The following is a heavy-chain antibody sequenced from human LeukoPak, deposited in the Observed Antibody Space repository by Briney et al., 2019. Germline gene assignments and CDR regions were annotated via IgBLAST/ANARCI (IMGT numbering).Heavy chain of an antibody. CDR2: INPNSGGT. Sequence: SVKVSFKASGYTFTGYYMHWVRQAPGQGLEWMGWINPNSGGTNYAQKFQGRVTMTRDTSISTAYMELSRLRSDDTAVYYCARGTYYYDSSGASGYWGQGTLVTVSS. D-gene: IGHD3-22*01. CDR1: GYTFTGYY. J-gene: IGHJ4*02. V-gene: IGHV1-2*02. CDR3: ARGTYYYDSSGASGY.